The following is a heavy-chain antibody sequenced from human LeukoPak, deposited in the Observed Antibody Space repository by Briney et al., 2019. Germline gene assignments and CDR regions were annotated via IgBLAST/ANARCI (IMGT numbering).Heavy chain of an antibody. V-gene: IGHV3-9*01. Sequence: GGSLRLSCAASGFTFDDYAMHWVRQAPGKGLEWVSGISWNSGSIGYADSVKGRFTISRDNAKNSLYLQMNSLRAEDTALYYCAKDISFGITMVRGYYMDVWGKGTTVTISS. CDR3: AKDISFGITMVRGYYMDV. J-gene: IGHJ6*03. D-gene: IGHD3-10*01. CDR1: GFTFDDYA. CDR2: ISWNSGSI.